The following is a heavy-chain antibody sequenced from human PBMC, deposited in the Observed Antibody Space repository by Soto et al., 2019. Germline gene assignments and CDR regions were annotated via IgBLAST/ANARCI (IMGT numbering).Heavy chain of an antibody. CDR1: GYTFTGYY. D-gene: IGHD3-9*01. CDR3: ARDHNYDILTGYYNGVYYYYGMDV. V-gene: IGHV1-2*02. CDR2: INPNSGGT. J-gene: IGHJ6*02. Sequence: VSCKASGYTFTGYYMHWVRQAPGQGLEWMGWINPNSGGTNYAQKFQGRVTMTRDTSISTAYMELSRLRSDDTAVYYCARDHNYDILTGYYNGVYYYYGMDVWGQGTTVTVSS.